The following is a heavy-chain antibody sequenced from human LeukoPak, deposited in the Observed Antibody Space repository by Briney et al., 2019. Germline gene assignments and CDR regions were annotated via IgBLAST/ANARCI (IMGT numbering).Heavy chain of an antibody. Sequence: GGSLRLSCAASGFTFSSYTMNWVRQAPGKGLEWVSSISSSSSYLYYADSLKGRFTISRDNAKNSLHLQMNSLRAEDTAVYYCARVLYSSGWYEGYVSWGQGTLVTVSS. V-gene: IGHV3-21*01. J-gene: IGHJ5*01. CDR3: ARVLYSSGWYEGYVS. CDR1: GFTFSSYT. CDR2: ISSSSSYL. D-gene: IGHD6-19*01.